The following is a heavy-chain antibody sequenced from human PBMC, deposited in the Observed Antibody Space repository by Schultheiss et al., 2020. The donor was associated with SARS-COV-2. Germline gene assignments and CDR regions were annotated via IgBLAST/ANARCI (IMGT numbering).Heavy chain of an antibody. D-gene: IGHD5-18*01. CDR2: IIPILGIA. CDR3: ARDGGGYSWNWFDP. Sequence: SVKVSCKASGGTFSSYAISWVRQAPGQGLEWMGRIIPILGIANYAQKFQGRVTMTRDTSTSTVYMELSSLRSDDTAVYYCARDGGGYSWNWFDPWGQGTLVTVSS. V-gene: IGHV1-69*04. J-gene: IGHJ5*02. CDR1: GGTFSSYA.